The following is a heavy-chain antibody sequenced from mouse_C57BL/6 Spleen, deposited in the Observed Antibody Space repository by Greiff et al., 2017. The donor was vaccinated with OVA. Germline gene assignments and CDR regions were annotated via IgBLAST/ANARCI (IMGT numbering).Heavy chain of an antibody. D-gene: IGHD1-1*01. CDR3: ARGGDYGSSFWYFDV. CDR1: GYAFSSYW. V-gene: IGHV1-80*01. CDR2: IYPGDGDT. J-gene: IGHJ1*03. Sequence: VQLQQSGAELVKPGASVKISCKASGYAFSSYWMNWVKQRPGKGLEWIGQIYPGDGDTNYNGKFKGKATLTADKSSSTAYMQLSSLTSEDSAVYFCARGGDYGSSFWYFDVWGTGTTVTVSS.